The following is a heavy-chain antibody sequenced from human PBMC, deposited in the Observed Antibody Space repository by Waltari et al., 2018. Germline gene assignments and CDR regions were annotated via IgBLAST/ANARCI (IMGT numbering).Heavy chain of an antibody. V-gene: IGHV3-33*01. J-gene: IGHJ2*01. CDR3: ARDRTTVVPFDL. CDR1: GFPFSSYG. CDR2: IWYDGSNK. D-gene: IGHD4-17*01. Sequence: QVQLVESGEGVVQPGRSLRLSCAASGFPFSSYGMHWVRQAPGKGLEWVAVIWYDGSNKYYADSVKGRFTISRDNSKNTLYLQMNSLRAEDTAVYYCARDRTTVVPFDLWGRGTLVTVSS.